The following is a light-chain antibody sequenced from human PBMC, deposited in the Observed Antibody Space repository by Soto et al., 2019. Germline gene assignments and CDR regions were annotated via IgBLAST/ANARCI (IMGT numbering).Light chain of an antibody. Sequence: DIQMTQSPSSLSASVGDRVTITCRASQSISSYLNWYQQKPGKAPKLLIYAASSLQSGVPSRFSGSGSGTDFTLTIITLQPEDFATYYCQQSYSTRLTFGQGTKVEIK. J-gene: IGKJ1*01. CDR3: QQSYSTRLT. CDR1: QSISSY. CDR2: AAS. V-gene: IGKV1-39*01.